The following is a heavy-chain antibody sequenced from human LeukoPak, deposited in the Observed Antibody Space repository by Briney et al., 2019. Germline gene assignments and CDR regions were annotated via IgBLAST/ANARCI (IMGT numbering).Heavy chain of an antibody. CDR1: GGSFSGYY. J-gene: IGHJ6*02. Sequence: SETLSLTCAVYGGSFSGYYWSWIRQPPGKGLEWIGEINHSGSTNYNPSLKSRVTISVDTSKNQFSLKLSSVTAADTAVYYCARAPGYSGNDFRLRHYCYGMDVWGQGTTVTVSS. CDR2: INHSGST. D-gene: IGHD5-12*01. CDR3: ARAPGYSGNDFRLRHYCYGMDV. V-gene: IGHV4-34*01.